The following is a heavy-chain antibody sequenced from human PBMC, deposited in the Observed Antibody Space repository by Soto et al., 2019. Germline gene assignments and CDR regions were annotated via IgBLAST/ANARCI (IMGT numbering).Heavy chain of an antibody. CDR3: ARLEGLATISYYFDY. J-gene: IGHJ4*02. CDR2: IYYRGNT. Sequence: SETLSLTCSVSGDSINSDSYYWGWIRHPPGKGLEWIGSIYYRGNTYYNPSLKTRVTISLDKSKSQFSLKLNSVTAADSAVYFCARLEGLATISYYFDYWGKGTLVTVSS. CDR1: GDSINSDSYY. V-gene: IGHV4-39*01. D-gene: IGHD3-9*01.